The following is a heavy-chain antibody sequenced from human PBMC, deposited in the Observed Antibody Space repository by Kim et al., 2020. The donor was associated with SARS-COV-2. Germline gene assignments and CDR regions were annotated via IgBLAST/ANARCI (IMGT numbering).Heavy chain of an antibody. J-gene: IGHJ5*02. CDR3: AKDRGYSSSWYSS. V-gene: IGHV3-23*01. D-gene: IGHD6-13*01. Sequence: YADSVKGRFTNSRDKSKNTLYRQMSSLRAEDTAAYYCAKDRGYSSSWYSSWGQGTLVTVSS.